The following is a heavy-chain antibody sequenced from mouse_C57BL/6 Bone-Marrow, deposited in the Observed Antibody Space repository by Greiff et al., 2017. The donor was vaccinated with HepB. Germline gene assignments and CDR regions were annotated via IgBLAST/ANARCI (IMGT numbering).Heavy chain of an antibody. Sequence: VQLQQSGAELARPGASVKLSCKASGYTFTSYGISWVKQRTGQGLEWIGEIYPRSGNTYYNEKFKGKATLTADKSSSTAYMGLRSLTSEDSAVYFCARLYYGIYYAMDYWGQGTSVTVSS. CDR1: GYTFTSYG. J-gene: IGHJ4*01. D-gene: IGHD2-1*01. CDR2: IYPRSGNT. CDR3: ARLYYGIYYAMDY. V-gene: IGHV1-81*01.